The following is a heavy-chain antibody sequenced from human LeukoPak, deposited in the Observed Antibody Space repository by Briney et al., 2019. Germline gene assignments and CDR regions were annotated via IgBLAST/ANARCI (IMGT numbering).Heavy chain of an antibody. D-gene: IGHD3-16*01. CDR1: GFTVSSNY. CDR2: LYSGGAT. CDR3: ARTWGVYYFDY. J-gene: IGHJ4*02. Sequence: PGGSLRLSCAASGFTVSSNYMSWIRQAPGEGLEWVSVLYSGGATYYADSVKGRFTISGDNSKNTLYLQMNSLRAEDTAVYYCARTWGVYYFDYWGQGTLVTVSS. V-gene: IGHV3-66*01.